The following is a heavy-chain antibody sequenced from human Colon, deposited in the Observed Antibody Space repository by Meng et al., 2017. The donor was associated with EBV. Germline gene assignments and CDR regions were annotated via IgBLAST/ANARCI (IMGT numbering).Heavy chain of an antibody. D-gene: IGHD6-19*01. J-gene: IGHJ4*02. Sequence: QLRKSAPGWGNPSRTLSLTRPVSVAPVSRCGCYWTWIRQHPGKGLECFGHIYYSGGTFYNPSLKRRVIISIDPSKNHFSLNLRSVTAADTAVYYCARVSSGWDYFDYWGQGTLVTVSS. CDR3: ARVSSGWDYFDY. V-gene: IGHV4-31*03. CDR1: VAPVSRCGCY. CDR2: IYYSGGT.